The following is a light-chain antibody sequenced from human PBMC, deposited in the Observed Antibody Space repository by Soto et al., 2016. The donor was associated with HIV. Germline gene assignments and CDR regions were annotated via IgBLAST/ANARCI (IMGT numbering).Light chain of an antibody. CDR1: NIGSKS. Sequence: SYVLTQPPSVSVAPGNTARITCGGNNIGSKSVHWYQQKPGQAPVLVVYDDNDRPSGIPERFSGSNSGNTATLSISRVEAGDEADYYCQVWDSSGDHVVFGGGTELTVL. J-gene: IGLJ2*01. CDR3: QVWDSSGDHVV. CDR2: DDN. V-gene: IGLV3-21*03.